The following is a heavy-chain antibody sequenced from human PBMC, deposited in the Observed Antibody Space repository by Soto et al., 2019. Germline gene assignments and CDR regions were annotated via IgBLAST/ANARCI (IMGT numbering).Heavy chain of an antibody. CDR2: IKQDGSEK. J-gene: IGHJ6*03. D-gene: IGHD3-9*01. V-gene: IGHV3-7*01. CDR1: GFTFSSYW. CDR3: AREKDLYYDILTGYYSPNYYYYYVDV. Sequence: PGGSLRLSCAASGFTFSSYWMSWVRQAPGKGLEWVANIKQDGSEKYYVDSVKGRFTISRDNAKNSLYLQMNSLRAEDTAVYYCAREKDLYYDILTGYYSPNYYYYYVDVWGKGTTVTVSS.